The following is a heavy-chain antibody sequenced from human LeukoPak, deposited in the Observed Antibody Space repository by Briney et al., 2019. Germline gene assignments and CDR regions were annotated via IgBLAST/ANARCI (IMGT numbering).Heavy chain of an antibody. CDR1: GFTFSASA. J-gene: IGHJ4*02. CDR3: ARGGIQVSGIDEFDY. V-gene: IGHV3-13*01. D-gene: IGHD6-19*01. Sequence: GGSLKLSCAASGFTFSASAMHWVRQASGKGLEWVSAIGIRGDTHYSGSVKGRFTISRENAESSLYLQMNSPRAEDTAVYYCARGGIQVSGIDEFDYWGQGTLVTVSS. CDR2: IGIRGDT.